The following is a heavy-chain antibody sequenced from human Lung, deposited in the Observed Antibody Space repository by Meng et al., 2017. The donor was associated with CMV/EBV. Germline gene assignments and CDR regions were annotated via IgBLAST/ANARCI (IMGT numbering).Heavy chain of an antibody. D-gene: IGHD6-6*01. CDR2: GNDTHGDT. V-gene: IGHV3-23*01. CDR1: GFTFSSVG. Sequence: ESMKISCAASGFTFSSVGMSWGRQAPGNGLEWVSTGNDTHGDTYYADSVKGRFTISGDNSKSTLYLQMNSLRADDTAKYYCAMLAARGYWGQGTLVTVSS. CDR3: AMLAARGY. J-gene: IGHJ4*02.